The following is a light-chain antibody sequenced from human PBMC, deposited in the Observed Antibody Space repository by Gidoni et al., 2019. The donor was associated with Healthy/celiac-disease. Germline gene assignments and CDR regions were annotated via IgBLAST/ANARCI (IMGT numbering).Light chain of an antibody. CDR2: GAS. J-gene: IGKJ1*01. CDR3: QQYGSSPLR. CDR1: QSVSSSY. V-gene: IGKV3-20*01. Sequence: EIVLTQSPGTLSLSQGERATISCRASQSVSSSYLAWYQQKPGQAPRLLIYGASSRATGIPDRFSGSGSGTDFTITISRLEPEDFAVYYCQQYGSSPLRFGQGTKVEIK.